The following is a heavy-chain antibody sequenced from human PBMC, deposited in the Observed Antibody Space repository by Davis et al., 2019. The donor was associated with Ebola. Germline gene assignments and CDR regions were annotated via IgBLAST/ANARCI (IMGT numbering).Heavy chain of an antibody. CDR1: GFTFRSYG. D-gene: IGHD1-26*01. J-gene: IGHJ4*02. V-gene: IGHV3-33*08. CDR3: VRDLRGTYYFDQ. Sequence: GESLKISCETSGFTFRSYGIHWVRQSPGKGLEWVATISSDGNNEYYADSVKGRLSVSRDNSKNTVDLQMTRLRGEDTAVYYCVRDLRGTYYFDQWGQGTVVVVSS. CDR2: ISSDGNNE.